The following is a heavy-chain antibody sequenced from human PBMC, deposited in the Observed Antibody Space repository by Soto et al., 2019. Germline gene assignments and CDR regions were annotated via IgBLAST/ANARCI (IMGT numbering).Heavy chain of an antibody. CDR3: ARGYCSGGSCYDDAFDI. V-gene: IGHV1-8*01. Sequence: QVQLVQSGAEVKKPGASVKVSCKASGYTFTSYDINWVRQATGQGLEWMGWMNPNSGNTGYAQKFQGRVTMTRNTSISTAYMELSSLRSEDKAVYYCARGYCSGGSCYDDAFDIWGQGTMVTVSS. CDR1: GYTFTSYD. CDR2: MNPNSGNT. D-gene: IGHD2-15*01. J-gene: IGHJ3*02.